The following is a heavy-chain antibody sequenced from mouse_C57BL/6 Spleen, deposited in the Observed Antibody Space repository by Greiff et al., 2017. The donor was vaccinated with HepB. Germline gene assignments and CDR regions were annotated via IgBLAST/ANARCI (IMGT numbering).Heavy chain of an antibody. Sequence: EVQLVESGGGLVQPGGSLSLSCAASGFTFADYYMSWVRQPPGKAREWLGFIRNKANGYTTEYSASVKGRLTISRDNAQSILYLQMNALRAEDSATYCCASSYNYDGDYYAMDYWGQGTSVTVAS. J-gene: IGHJ4*01. CDR1: GFTFADYY. CDR2: IRNKANGYTT. D-gene: IGHD2-12*01. V-gene: IGHV7-3*01. CDR3: ASSYNYDGDYYAMDY.